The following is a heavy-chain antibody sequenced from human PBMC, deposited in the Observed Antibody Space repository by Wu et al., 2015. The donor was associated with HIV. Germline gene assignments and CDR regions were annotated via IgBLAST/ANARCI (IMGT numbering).Heavy chain of an antibody. J-gene: IGHJ6*02. V-gene: IGHV1-69*05. CDR1: GGTFSSYA. Sequence: QVQLVQSGAEVKKPGSSVKVSCKASGGTFSSYAVSWVRQAPGQGLEWMGGINPLFGTTQHTQRFQDRLTFSTDESKTTVYMELSSLRSEDTAVYYCARNTDSVATSLYSLGVWGPGTTVTVSS. CDR2: INPLFGTT. CDR3: ARNTDSVATSLYSLGV. D-gene: IGHD5-12*01.